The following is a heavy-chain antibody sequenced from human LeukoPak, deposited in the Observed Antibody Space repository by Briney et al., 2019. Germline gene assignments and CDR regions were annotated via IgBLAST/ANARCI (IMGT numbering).Heavy chain of an antibody. CDR1: GGSISSYY. V-gene: IGHV4-59*08. Sequence: SETLSLTCTVSGGSISSYYWSWLRQPPGKGLEWIGYIYYSGSTNYNPSLKSQVTISVDTSKNQFSLKLSPVTATDTAVYYCARHVPGYDILTGYYTDYYYYYGMDVWGQGTTVTVSS. CDR2: IYYSGST. D-gene: IGHD3-9*01. J-gene: IGHJ6*02. CDR3: ARHVPGYDILTGYYTDYYYYYGMDV.